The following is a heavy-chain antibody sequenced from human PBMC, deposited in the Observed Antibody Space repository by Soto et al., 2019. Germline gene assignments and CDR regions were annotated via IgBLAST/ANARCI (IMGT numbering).Heavy chain of an antibody. CDR1: GFTFSSYG. Sequence: QVQLVESGGGVVQPGRSLRLSCAASGFTFSSYGMHWVRQAPGKGLEWVAVILYDGSNKYYADSVKGRFTISRDNSKNTLYLQMNSLRAEDTAVYYCAKDRRTTICGVVTHYYYYGMDVWGQGTTVNVSS. V-gene: IGHV3-30*18. J-gene: IGHJ6*02. CDR3: AKDRRTTICGVVTHYYYYGMDV. D-gene: IGHD3-3*01. CDR2: ILYDGSNK.